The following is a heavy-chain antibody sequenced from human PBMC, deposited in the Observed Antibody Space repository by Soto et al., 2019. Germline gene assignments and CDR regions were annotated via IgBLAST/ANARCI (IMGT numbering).Heavy chain of an antibody. CDR2: IIPIFGTA. CDR1: GGAFSSYS. V-gene: IGHV1-69*13. CDR3: ARIILRRVVPAASYYGMDV. J-gene: IGHJ6*02. Sequence: SVKVSCKGSGGAFSSYSISWVLQAPGQGLEWMGGIIPIFGTANYAQKFQGRVTITADESTSTAYMELSSLRSEDTAVYYCARIILRRVVPAASYYGMDVWGQGTTVTVSS. D-gene: IGHD2-2*01.